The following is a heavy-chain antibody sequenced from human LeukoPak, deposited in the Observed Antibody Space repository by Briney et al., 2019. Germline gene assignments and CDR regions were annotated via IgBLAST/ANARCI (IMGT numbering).Heavy chain of an antibody. CDR1: GGSFSGYY. Sequence: SETLSLTCAVYGGSFSGYYWSWIPQPPGKALEWIGEINHSRSTNYNPSLKSRVTISLDTSKNQFSLKLSSVTAADTAVYYCARVYYYGSGSYYNWPWSDPWGQGTLVTVSS. J-gene: IGHJ5*02. V-gene: IGHV4-34*01. CDR3: ARVYYYGSGSYYNWPWSDP. CDR2: INHSRST. D-gene: IGHD3-10*01.